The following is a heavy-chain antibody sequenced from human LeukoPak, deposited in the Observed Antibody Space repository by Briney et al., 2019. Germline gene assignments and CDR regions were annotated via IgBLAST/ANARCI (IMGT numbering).Heavy chain of an antibody. V-gene: IGHV3-33*01. CDR2: IWYDGSNR. CDR1: GFTFSSYG. CDR3: ARDTYYYDSSGYRTLGY. J-gene: IGHJ4*02. Sequence: GGSLRLSCAASGFTFSSYGMHWVRQAPGKGLEWVAVIWYDGSNRHYADSVKGRFTISRDNSKNTLYLQMNSLRAEDTAVYYCARDTYYYDSSGYRTLGYWGQGTLVTVSS. D-gene: IGHD3-22*01.